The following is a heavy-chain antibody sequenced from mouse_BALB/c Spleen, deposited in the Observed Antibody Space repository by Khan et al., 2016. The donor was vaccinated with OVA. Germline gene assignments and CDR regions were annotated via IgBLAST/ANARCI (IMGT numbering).Heavy chain of an antibody. CDR1: GFSLTGYG. D-gene: IGHD2-4*01. V-gene: IGHV2-6-7*01. Sequence: QVQLKESGPGLVAPSQSLSITCTVSGFSLTGYGVNWVRQPPGKGLEWLGMIWGDGSIDYNSALKSRLSISKDNSTSQVFLKMNSLQTDDTARYYGARGTDDYAIYARDYWGQGTSVTVSS. CDR3: ARGTDDYAIYARDY. J-gene: IGHJ4*01. CDR2: IWGDGSI.